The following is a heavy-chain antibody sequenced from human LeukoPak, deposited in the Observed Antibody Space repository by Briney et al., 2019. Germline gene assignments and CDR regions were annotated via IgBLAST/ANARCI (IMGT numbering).Heavy chain of an antibody. D-gene: IGHD3-22*01. CDR3: AREGNYYDSSGYYDY. Sequence: ASVKVSCKASGYTFTSYYMHWVRQAPGQGLEWMGIINPSGGSTSYAQKFQGRVTITADESTSTAYMELSSLRSEDTAVYYCAREGNYYDSSGYYDYWGQGTLVTVSS. V-gene: IGHV1-46*01. CDR2: INPSGGST. J-gene: IGHJ4*02. CDR1: GYTFTSYY.